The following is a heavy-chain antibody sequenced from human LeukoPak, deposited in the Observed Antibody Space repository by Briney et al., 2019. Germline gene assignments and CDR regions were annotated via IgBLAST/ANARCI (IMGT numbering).Heavy chain of an antibody. J-gene: IGHJ4*02. D-gene: IGHD2-2*01. CDR3: ARTGKHQPAVGIDC. CDR2: IYDSDST. CDR1: GGSISGTDYY. Sequence: PSETLSLTCTVSGGSISGTDYYWGWIRQPPGKGLEWIGSIYDSDSTYSNPSLKSRVTISVDTSKNQFSLKLSSVTAADRAVYYCARTGKHQPAVGIDCWGQGTLVTVSS. V-gene: IGHV4-39*01.